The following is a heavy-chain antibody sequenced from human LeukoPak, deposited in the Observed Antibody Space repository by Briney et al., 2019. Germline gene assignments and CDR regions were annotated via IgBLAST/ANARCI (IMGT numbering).Heavy chain of an antibody. CDR3: ARVLAGSGSSCSPICGYFDY. CDR1: GYTFTSYY. V-gene: IGHV1-46*03. D-gene: IGHD2-15*01. CDR2: INPSGGST. J-gene: IGHJ4*02. Sequence: ASVKVSCKASGYTFTSYYMHWVRQAPGQGLEWMGIINPSGGSTSYAQKFQGRVTMTRDTSTSTVYMELSSLRSEDTAVYYCARVLAGSGSSCSPICGYFDYWGQGTLVTVSS.